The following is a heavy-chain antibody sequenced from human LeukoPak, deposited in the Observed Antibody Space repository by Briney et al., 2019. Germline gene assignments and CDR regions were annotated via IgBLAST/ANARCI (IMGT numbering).Heavy chain of an antibody. D-gene: IGHD2/OR15-2a*01. CDR1: GGSFSGYY. J-gene: IGHJ4*02. V-gene: IGHV4-34*01. Sequence: SETLSLSCAVYGGSFSGYYWSWIRQPPGKGLEWIGEINHSGSTNYNPSLKSRVTISVDTSKNQFSLKLSSVTAADTAVYYCARNFYGRFDYWGQGTLATVSS. CDR3: ARNFYGRFDY. CDR2: INHSGST.